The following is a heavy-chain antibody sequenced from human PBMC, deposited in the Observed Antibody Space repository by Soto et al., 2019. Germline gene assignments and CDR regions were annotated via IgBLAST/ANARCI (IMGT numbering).Heavy chain of an antibody. CDR1: GYTFTSYG. V-gene: IGHV1-18*01. CDR2: SSIYNGNT. D-gene: IGHD4-17*01. CDR3: ARDVRSHDYGHYYYGMDV. J-gene: IGHJ6*02. Sequence: QVQLVQSGAEVNKPGASVKVYCKASGYTFTSYGISWVRQAPGQGLEWMGWSSIYNGNTKYGQKLQGRVTMTTETTTSTAYMELGSLRSDDTAVYYCARDVRSHDYGHYYYGMDVWGQGTTVTVSS.